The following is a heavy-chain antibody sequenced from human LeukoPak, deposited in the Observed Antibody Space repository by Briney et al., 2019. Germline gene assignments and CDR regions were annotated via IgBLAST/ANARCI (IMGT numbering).Heavy chain of an antibody. CDR1: GFTFSSYA. V-gene: IGHV3-30*04. J-gene: IGHJ4*02. CDR3: ARVLSIAVAGTMDY. Sequence: PGRSLRLSCAASGFTFSSYAMHWVRQAPGKGLEWVAVISYNGSNQYYADSVKGRFTISRNNSKIRLYLQMNSLRAEDTAVYYCARVLSIAVAGTMDYWGQGTLVTVSS. D-gene: IGHD6-19*01. CDR2: ISYNGSNQ.